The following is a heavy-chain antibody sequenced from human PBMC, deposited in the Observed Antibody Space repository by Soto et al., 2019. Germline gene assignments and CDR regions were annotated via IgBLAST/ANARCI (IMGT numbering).Heavy chain of an antibody. D-gene: IGHD5-12*01. J-gene: IGHJ4*02. CDR2: IDPSDSQT. CDR3: ARQIYDSDSGPNFQYYFDS. Sequence: GESLKISCKGSGYSFAGYWITWVRQKPGKGLEWMGRIDPSDSQTYYSPSFRGHVTISVTKSITTVFLQWSSLRASDTATYYCARQIYDSDSGPNFQYYFDSWGQGTPVTVSS. CDR1: GYSFAGYW. V-gene: IGHV5-10-1*01.